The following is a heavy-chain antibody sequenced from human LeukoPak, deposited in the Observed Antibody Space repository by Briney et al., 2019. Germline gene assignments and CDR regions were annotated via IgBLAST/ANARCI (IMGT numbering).Heavy chain of an antibody. D-gene: IGHD3-9*01. CDR3: AKGTERYSKNFDY. V-gene: IGHV3-23*01. CDR2: ISGSGGST. Sequence: GGSLRLSCAASGFSFSSYNMNWVRQTPGKGLEWVSTISGSGGSTYYADSVKGRFTISRDNSKNTLYLQMNSLRVEDTAVYYCAKGTERYSKNFDYWGQGILVSVSS. J-gene: IGHJ4*02. CDR1: GFSFSSYN.